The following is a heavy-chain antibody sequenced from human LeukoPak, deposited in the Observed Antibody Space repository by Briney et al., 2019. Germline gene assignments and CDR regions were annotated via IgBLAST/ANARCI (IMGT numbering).Heavy chain of an antibody. Sequence: GGSLRLSCAASGFTFSTYSMNWVRQAPGKGLEWVSYISSSSSTIYYADSVKGRFTISRDNAKNSLYLQMNSLRAEDTAVYYCARGRGQFDPWGQGTLVTVSS. CDR1: GFTFSTYS. D-gene: IGHD3-16*01. CDR2: ISSSSSTI. V-gene: IGHV3-48*01. J-gene: IGHJ5*02. CDR3: ARGRGQFDP.